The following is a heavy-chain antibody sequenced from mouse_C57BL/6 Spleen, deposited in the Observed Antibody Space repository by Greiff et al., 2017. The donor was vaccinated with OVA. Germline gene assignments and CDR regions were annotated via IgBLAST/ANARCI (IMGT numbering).Heavy chain of an antibody. CDR1: GYTFTDYE. CDR2: IDPETGGT. V-gene: IGHV1-15*01. D-gene: IGHD2-1*01. Sequence: QVQLQQSAAELVRPGASVTLSCKASGYTFTDYELHWVKQTPVHGLEWIGAIDPETGGTAYNQKFKGKAILTADKSSSTAYMELRSLTSEDSAVYYCTRGGNSYYFDDWGQGTTLTVSS. J-gene: IGHJ2*01. CDR3: TRGGNSYYFDD.